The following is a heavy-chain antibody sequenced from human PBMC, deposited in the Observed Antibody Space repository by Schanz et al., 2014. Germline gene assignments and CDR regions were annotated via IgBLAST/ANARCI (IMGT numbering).Heavy chain of an antibody. D-gene: IGHD6-13*01. V-gene: IGHV3-23*01. CDR2: ISGSGGNT. Sequence: DVQLLESGGGLVQPGGSLRLSCAASGFTFTNYAMSWVRQAPGRGLEWVSIISGSGGNTYYADSVKGRFTISRDNSKSTLYLQMSSLRAEDTAVYYCAKSQGSSFDSWGQGTLVTVSS. CDR1: GFTFTNYA. CDR3: AKSQGSSFDS. J-gene: IGHJ4*02.